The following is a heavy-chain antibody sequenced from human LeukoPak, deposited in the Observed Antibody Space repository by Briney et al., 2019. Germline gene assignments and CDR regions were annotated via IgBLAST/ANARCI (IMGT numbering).Heavy chain of an antibody. CDR1: GGSISSYF. V-gene: IGHV4-4*07. D-gene: IGHD4-17*01. J-gene: IGHJ5*02. CDR3: ARDLTTVTTNWVDP. Sequence: SETLSLTCTVSGGSISSYFWSWIRQPAGKGLEWIGRIYTSGSTNYNPSLKSRVTMSVYTSKNQFSLKLSSVTAADTALYYCARDLTTVTTNWVDPWGQGTLVTVSS. CDR2: IYTSGST.